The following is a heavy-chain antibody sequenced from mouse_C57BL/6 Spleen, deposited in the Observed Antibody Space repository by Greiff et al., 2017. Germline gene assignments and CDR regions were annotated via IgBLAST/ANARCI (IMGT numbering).Heavy chain of an antibody. V-gene: IGHV1-9*01. J-gene: IGHJ4*01. CDR3: ARYYDYDGSPFYYAMDY. Sequence: QVQLQQSGAELMKPGASVKLSCKASGYTFTGYWIEWVKQRPGHGLEWIGEILPGSGSTNYNEKFKGKATITADTSSNTAYMQLSSLTTEDSAIYYCARYYDYDGSPFYYAMDYWGQGTSVTVSS. D-gene: IGHD2-4*01. CDR2: ILPGSGST. CDR1: GYTFTGYW.